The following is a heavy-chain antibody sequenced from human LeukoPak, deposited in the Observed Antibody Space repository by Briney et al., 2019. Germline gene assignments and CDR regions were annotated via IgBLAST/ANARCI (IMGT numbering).Heavy chain of an antibody. J-gene: IGHJ4*02. D-gene: IGHD2-21*02. V-gene: IGHV3-20*04. CDR3: ARDLAYCGGDCYPYYFDY. Sequence: GGSLRLSCAASGFTFDDYGMSWVRQAPGKGLEWVSGINWNGGSTGYADSVKGRFTISRDNAKNSLYLQMNSLRAEDTAVYYCARDLAYCGGDCYPYYFDYWGQGTLVTVSS. CDR2: INWNGGST. CDR1: GFTFDDYG.